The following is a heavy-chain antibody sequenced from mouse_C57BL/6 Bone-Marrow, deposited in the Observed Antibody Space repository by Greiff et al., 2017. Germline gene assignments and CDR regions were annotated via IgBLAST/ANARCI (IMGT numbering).Heavy chain of an antibody. V-gene: IGHV1-76*01. CDR3: ARGWLRFAY. CDR1: GYTFTDSY. Sequence: QVQLQQSGAELVRPGASVKLSCKASGYTFTDSYINWVKQRPGQGLEWIARIYPGSGNTYYNEKFKGKATLTAEKSSSTAYMQLSSLTSEDSAVYFCARGWLRFAYWGQGTLVTVSA. J-gene: IGHJ3*01. CDR2: IYPGSGNT. D-gene: IGHD2-3*01.